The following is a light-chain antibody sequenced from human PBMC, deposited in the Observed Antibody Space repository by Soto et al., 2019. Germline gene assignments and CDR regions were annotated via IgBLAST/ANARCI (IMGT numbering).Light chain of an antibody. J-gene: IGKJ1*01. V-gene: IGKV3-15*01. CDR1: QSVSSN. Sequence: EIVMTQSPATLSVSPGERATLSCRASQSVSSNLAWYQQKPGQTPRLLIYGASTRATGIPARFSGSGSGTEFTLTISSLQAEDVAVYYCQHDNNWPWTFGQGTKVEIK. CDR3: QHDNNWPWT. CDR2: GAS.